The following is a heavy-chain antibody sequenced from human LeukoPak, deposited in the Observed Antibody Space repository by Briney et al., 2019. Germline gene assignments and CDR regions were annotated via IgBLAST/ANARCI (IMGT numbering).Heavy chain of an antibody. CDR2: ISGSGGST. J-gene: IGHJ4*02. CDR1: GFTFSSYA. Sequence: GGSLRLSCAASGFTFSSYAMSWVRRAPGKGLEWVSAISGSGGSTYYADSVKGRFTISRDNSKNTLYLQMNSLRADDMAVYYCARVGDNNFSDYWGQGTLVTVSS. D-gene: IGHD2-21*02. CDR3: ARVGDNNFSDY. V-gene: IGHV3-23*01.